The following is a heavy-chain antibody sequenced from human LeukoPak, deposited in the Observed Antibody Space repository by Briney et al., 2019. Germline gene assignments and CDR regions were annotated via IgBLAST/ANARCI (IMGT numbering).Heavy chain of an antibody. CDR3: AKWGDYDILTGYYDSDY. Sequence: GGSLRLSCVASGFTFSNYAMSWVRQAPGKGLEWVSAISGSGGSTYYADSVKGRFTISRDNSKNTLYLQLNSLRAEDTAVYYCAKWGDYDILTGYYDSDYWGQGTLVTVSS. CDR1: GFTFSNYA. CDR2: ISGSGGST. J-gene: IGHJ4*02. V-gene: IGHV3-23*01. D-gene: IGHD3-9*01.